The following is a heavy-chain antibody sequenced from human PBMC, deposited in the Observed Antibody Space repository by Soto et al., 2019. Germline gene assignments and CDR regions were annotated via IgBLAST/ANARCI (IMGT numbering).Heavy chain of an antibody. CDR1: GGSISSSSYY. CDR3: ARGQAFWTGYYRMPYYFDY. D-gene: IGHD3-3*01. Sequence: PSETLSLTCTVSGGSISSSSYYWGWIRQPPGKGLEWIGSIYYSGSTYYNPSLKSRVTISVDTSKSQFSLKLTSVTAADTAIYYCARGQAFWTGYYRMPYYFDYWGQGTLVTVSS. J-gene: IGHJ4*02. CDR2: IYYSGST. V-gene: IGHV4-39*07.